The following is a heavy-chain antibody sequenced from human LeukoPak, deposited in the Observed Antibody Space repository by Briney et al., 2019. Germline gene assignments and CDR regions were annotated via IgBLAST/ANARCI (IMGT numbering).Heavy chain of an antibody. V-gene: IGHV3-30-3*01. J-gene: IGHJ5*02. D-gene: IGHD2-15*01. CDR2: ISYDGSNK. CDR3: ARDGYCSGGSCYSFDP. Sequence: QPGGSLRLSCAASGFTFSSYAMHWVRQAPGKGLEWVAVISYDGSNKYYADSVKGRFTISRDNSKNTLYLQKNSLRAEDTAVYYCARDGYCSGGSCYSFDPWGQGTLVTVSS. CDR1: GFTFSSYA.